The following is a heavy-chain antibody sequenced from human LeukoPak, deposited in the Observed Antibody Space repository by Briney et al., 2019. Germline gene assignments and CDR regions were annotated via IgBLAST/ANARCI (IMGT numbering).Heavy chain of an antibody. CDR2: INHSGST. D-gene: IGHD2-15*01. J-gene: IGHJ4*02. CDR3: ARGRVAYSAYYFDY. V-gene: IGHV4-34*01. CDR1: GGSFSGYY. Sequence: PSETLSLTCAVYGGSFSGYYWSWIRQPPGKGLEWIGEINHSGSTNYNPSLKSRVTMSVDTSTNQFSLRLRSVTAADTAVYYCARGRVAYSAYYFDYWGRGTLVTVSS.